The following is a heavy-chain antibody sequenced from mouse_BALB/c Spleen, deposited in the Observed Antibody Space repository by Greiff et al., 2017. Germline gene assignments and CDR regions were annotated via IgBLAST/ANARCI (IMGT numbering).Heavy chain of an antibody. Sequence: DVKLVESGGGLVKPGGSLKLSCAASGFTFSSYAMSWVRQSPEKRLEWVAEISSGGSYTYYPDTVTGRFTISRDNAKNTLYLEMSSLRSEDTAMYYCAGDYDDGSWFAYWGQGTLVTVSA. D-gene: IGHD2-4*01. CDR3: AGDYDDGSWFAY. J-gene: IGHJ3*01. CDR1: GFTFSSYA. CDR2: ISSGGSYT. V-gene: IGHV5-9-4*01.